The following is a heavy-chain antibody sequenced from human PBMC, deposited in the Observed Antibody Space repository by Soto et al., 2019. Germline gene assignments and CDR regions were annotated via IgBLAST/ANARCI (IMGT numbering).Heavy chain of an antibody. CDR3: ANGGVVAATVAFDI. V-gene: IGHV3-23*01. CDR2: ISGSGGST. D-gene: IGHD2-15*01. CDR1: GYAFSNYA. J-gene: IGHJ3*02. Sequence: SCKASGYAFSNYAMSWVRQAPGKGLEWVSAISGSGGSTYYADSVKGRFTISRDNSKNTLYLQMNSLRAEDTAVYYCANGGVVAATVAFDIWGQGTMVTVSS.